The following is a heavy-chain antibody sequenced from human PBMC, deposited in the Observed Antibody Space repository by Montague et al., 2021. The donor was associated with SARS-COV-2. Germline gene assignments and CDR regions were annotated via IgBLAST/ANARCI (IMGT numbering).Heavy chain of an antibody. CDR2: IYPDDSDT. J-gene: IGHJ4*02. Sequence: QSGAEVKKPGESLKISCKGSGYSFTSYWVGWVRQMPGKGLEWMGIIYPDDSDTRYSPSFQGQVTISADKSISTAYLQWSSLKASDTAMYYCARLSYYGSGNCPFDYWGLGTLVTVPS. CDR3: ARLSYYGSGNCPFDY. CDR1: GYSFTSYW. D-gene: IGHD3-10*01. V-gene: IGHV5-51*01.